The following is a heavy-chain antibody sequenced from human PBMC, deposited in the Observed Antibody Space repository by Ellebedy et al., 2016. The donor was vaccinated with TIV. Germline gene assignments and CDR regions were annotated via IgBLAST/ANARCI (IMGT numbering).Heavy chain of an antibody. CDR2: ITPNTGGA. V-gene: IGHV1-2*02. Sequence: AASVKVSCKASGYTFTGYYIHWVRQAPGQGLEWMGWITPNTGGADFAQKFHGRITLTTDTSINTAYLDLSSLTADDTAVYYCARLHLDFFYKYGLDVWGQGTTVTVSS. J-gene: IGHJ6*02. CDR3: ARLHLDFFYKYGLDV. CDR1: GYTFTGYY. D-gene: IGHD3-9*01.